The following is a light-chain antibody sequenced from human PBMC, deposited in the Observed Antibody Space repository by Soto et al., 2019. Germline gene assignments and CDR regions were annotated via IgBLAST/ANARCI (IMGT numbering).Light chain of an antibody. CDR1: SRDVGGYNH. CDR3: NSHTRSDSRV. Sequence: QSALTQPASVSGSLGQSITISCTGTSRDVGGYNHVSWYQHHPGKAPKLMIYEVTNRPSGVSNRFAGSKSCNTASLTISGRQAEYEATDYFNSHTRSDSRVFGTGTKLSVL. J-gene: IGLJ1*01. V-gene: IGLV2-14*01. CDR2: EVT.